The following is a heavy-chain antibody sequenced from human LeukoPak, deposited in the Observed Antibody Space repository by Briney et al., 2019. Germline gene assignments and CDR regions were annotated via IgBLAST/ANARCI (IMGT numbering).Heavy chain of an antibody. D-gene: IGHD2-15*01. J-gene: IGHJ4*02. CDR2: INHSGST. CDR1: GGSSSGYY. CDR3: ARGLYCSAGSCYSAWFGY. Sequence: SETLSLTCAVYGGSSSGYYWSWLRQTPGKRLEWIGEINHSGSTNYNPSLKSRVTISVDTSKNQFSLKLSSVTAADTAVYYCARGLYCSAGSCYSAWFGYWGQGTLVTVSS. V-gene: IGHV4-34*01.